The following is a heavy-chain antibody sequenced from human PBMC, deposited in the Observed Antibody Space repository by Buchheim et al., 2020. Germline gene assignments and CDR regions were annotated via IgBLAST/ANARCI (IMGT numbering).Heavy chain of an antibody. Sequence: EVQLVESGGGLVQPGGSLRLSCAASGFTFNLHWMSWVRQAPGKGLEWVATIRQDGNEKYYVDSVKGRFTISRDNSKNTLYLQMSSLRADDTAIYYCARRGRRNCGSTSCPSEYYFDYWGQGTL. CDR2: IRQDGNEK. CDR1: GFTFNLHW. CDR3: ARRGRRNCGSTSCPSEYYFDY. J-gene: IGHJ4*02. D-gene: IGHD2-2*01. V-gene: IGHV3-7*03.